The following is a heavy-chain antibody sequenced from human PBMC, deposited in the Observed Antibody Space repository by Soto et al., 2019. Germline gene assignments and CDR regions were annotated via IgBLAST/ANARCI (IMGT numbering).Heavy chain of an antibody. CDR2: INFFRGKT. V-gene: IGHV3-23*01. CDR1: GFHFNGYG. CDR3: ASGAVYGTDHDYRGMDG. Sequence: EVQLLASGGGLVQPGGSLTLSCAASGFHFNGYGISWVRQSPEKGLEWVASINFFRGKTYYADSVKGRSTISKDDAKDTVYLHLNSLRADDTAIYYCASGAVYGTDHDYRGMDGWCPGSPVTVSS. J-gene: IGHJ6*02. D-gene: IGHD4-17*01.